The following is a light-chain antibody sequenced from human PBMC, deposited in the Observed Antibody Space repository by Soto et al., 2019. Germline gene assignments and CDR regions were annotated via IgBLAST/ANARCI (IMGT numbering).Light chain of an antibody. CDR1: HPISTW. Sequence: DIQMTQSPFTLSASVGDRVTITCRASHPISTWVAWYQQKPGKAPKLLIYDASSLASGVPSRFSGSGSGTQFTLTITSLQPDDFATYYCQQYNSYSPWTFGQGTKVEIK. CDR2: DAS. J-gene: IGKJ1*01. CDR3: QQYNSYSPWT. V-gene: IGKV1-5*01.